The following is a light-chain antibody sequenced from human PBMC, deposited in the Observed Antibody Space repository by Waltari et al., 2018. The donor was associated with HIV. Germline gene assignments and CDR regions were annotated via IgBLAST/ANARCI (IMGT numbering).Light chain of an antibody. Sequence: QSVLTQPPSASGTPGQRVTISCSGSSSNIGSKYVYWFQQLPGTAPNLLMYRNNQRPSGVPDRFSGSKSGTSASLAISGLRAEDEADYYCKSYAGSSNPYVFGPGTKVTVL. J-gene: IGLJ1*01. CDR3: KSYAGSSNPYV. CDR1: SSNIGSKY. V-gene: IGLV1-47*01. CDR2: RNN.